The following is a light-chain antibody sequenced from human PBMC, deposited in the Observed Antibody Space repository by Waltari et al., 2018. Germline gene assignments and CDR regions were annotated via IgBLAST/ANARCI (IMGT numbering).Light chain of an antibody. V-gene: IGLV2-23*02. Sequence: SALTQPAPVSGSPGQSITIPCAGTSSDVGAFDYVSWYQQHPGKAPKVMIYDVNKRPSGVSNRFSGSKSGGTASLTISGLQAEDEADYYCCSYAGSSTFVFGGGTKLTVL. CDR1: SSDVGAFDY. J-gene: IGLJ2*01. CDR3: CSYAGSSTFV. CDR2: DVN.